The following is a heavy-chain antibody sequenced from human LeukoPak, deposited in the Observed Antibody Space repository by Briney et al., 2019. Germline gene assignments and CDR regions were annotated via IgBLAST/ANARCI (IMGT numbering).Heavy chain of an antibody. V-gene: IGHV3-7*04. Sequence: GGSLRLSCAASGFTFSTYAMTWVRQAPGKGLEWVANIKQDGSEKFYVDSVKGRFTISRDNANNSLSLQMNSLGAEDTAVYFCARGHNWHVLWGQGNLVTVSS. CDR3: ARGHNWHVL. CDR1: GFTFSTYA. CDR2: IKQDGSEK. J-gene: IGHJ5*02.